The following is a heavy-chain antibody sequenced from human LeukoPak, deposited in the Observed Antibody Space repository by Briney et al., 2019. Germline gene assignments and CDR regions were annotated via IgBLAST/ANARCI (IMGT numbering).Heavy chain of an antibody. Sequence: GGSLRLSCAASGFTFSNYAMNWVRQAPGKGLEWVSLISGSTGSTYYADSVKGRFSISRDNSKNTVYLQMNSLRVEDTAVYYCATDFAVAGSHFDYWGQGTLVTVSS. CDR2: ISGSTGST. D-gene: IGHD6-19*01. CDR1: GFTFSNYA. J-gene: IGHJ4*02. V-gene: IGHV3-23*01. CDR3: ATDFAVAGSHFDY.